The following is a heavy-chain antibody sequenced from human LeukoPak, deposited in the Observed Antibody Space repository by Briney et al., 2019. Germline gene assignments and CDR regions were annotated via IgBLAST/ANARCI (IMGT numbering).Heavy chain of an antibody. CDR2: INQEGSEK. Sequence: GGSLRLSCAASGFSFTDYWMAWVRQAPGKGLEWVANINQEGSEKYYVASVSGRFIISRDNARKSLSLLMDSLRAEDTAVYYCARGRGSFAIWGQGAMVTVSS. CDR1: GFSFTDYW. V-gene: IGHV3-7*01. D-gene: IGHD3-10*01. J-gene: IGHJ3*02. CDR3: ARGRGSFAI.